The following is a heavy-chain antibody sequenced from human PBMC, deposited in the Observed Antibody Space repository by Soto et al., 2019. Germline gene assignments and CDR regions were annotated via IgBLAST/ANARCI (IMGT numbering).Heavy chain of an antibody. J-gene: IGHJ4*02. Sequence: SETLSLTCTVSGGSISSGGYYWSWIRQHPGKGLEWIGYIYYSGSTYYNPSLKSRVTISVDTSKNQFSLKLSSVTAADTAVYYCASSRHNWNYYFDYWGQGTLVTVSS. D-gene: IGHD1-7*01. CDR3: ASSRHNWNYYFDY. V-gene: IGHV4-31*03. CDR2: IYYSGST. CDR1: GGSISSGGYY.